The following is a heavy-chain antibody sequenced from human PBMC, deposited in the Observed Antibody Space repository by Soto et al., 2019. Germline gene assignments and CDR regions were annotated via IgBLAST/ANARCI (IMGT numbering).Heavy chain of an antibody. CDR1: GFTFSSYA. CDR3: AKDRREGPEYYYYYMDV. V-gene: IGHV3-23*01. J-gene: IGHJ6*03. Sequence: EVQLLESGGGLVQPGGSLRLSCAASGFTFSSYAMSWVRQAPGKGLEWVSAISGSGGSTYYADSVKGRFTISRDNSKNTLYLQMNSLRAEDTAVYYCAKDRREGPEYYYYYMDVWGKGTTVTVSS. CDR2: ISGSGGST.